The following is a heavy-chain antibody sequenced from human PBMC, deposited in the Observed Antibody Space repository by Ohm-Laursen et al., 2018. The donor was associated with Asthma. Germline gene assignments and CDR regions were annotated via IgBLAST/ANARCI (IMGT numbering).Heavy chain of an antibody. Sequence: SLRLSCAASGFTFSSYAMSWVRQAPGKGLEWVSAISGSGGSTYYADSVKGRFTISRDNSKNTLYLQMNSLRTEDTAVYYCAKDASLDYDFWSGCLRFDYWGQGTLVTVSS. CDR3: AKDASLDYDFWSGCLRFDY. CDR1: GFTFSSYA. V-gene: IGHV3-23*01. J-gene: IGHJ4*02. CDR2: ISGSGGST. D-gene: IGHD3-3*01.